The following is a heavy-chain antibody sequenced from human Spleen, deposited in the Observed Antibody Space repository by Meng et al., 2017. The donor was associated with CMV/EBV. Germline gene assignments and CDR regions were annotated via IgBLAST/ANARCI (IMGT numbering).Heavy chain of an antibody. Sequence: TFTCYYIHRVRQAHGQGLEWRGWINPNTGDTNDAQKFRGRVTMTRDTSISTAYMELSRLRSDDTAVYYCARDRKYCSSMGEIYWFDPWGQGTLVTVSS. D-gene: IGHD2-2*01. CDR2: INPNTGDT. CDR3: ARDRKYCSSMGEIYWFDP. J-gene: IGHJ5*02. CDR1: TFTCYY. V-gene: IGHV1-2*02.